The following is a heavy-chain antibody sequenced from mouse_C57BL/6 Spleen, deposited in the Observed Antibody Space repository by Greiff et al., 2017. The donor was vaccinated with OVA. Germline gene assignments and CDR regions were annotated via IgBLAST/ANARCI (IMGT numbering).Heavy chain of an antibody. D-gene: IGHD3-2*02. V-gene: IGHV1-15*01. CDR3: TRRDSSGPYYFDY. Sequence: VQLQPSGAELVRPGASVTLSCKASGYTFTDYEMHWVKQTPVHGLEWIGAIDPETGGTAYNQKFKGKAILTADKSSSTAYMELRSLTSEDSAVYYCTRRDSSGPYYFDYWGQGTTLTVSS. CDR2: IDPETGGT. J-gene: IGHJ2*01. CDR1: GYTFTDYE.